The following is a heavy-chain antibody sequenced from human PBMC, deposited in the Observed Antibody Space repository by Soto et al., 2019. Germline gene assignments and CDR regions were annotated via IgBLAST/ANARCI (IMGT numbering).Heavy chain of an antibody. CDR2: IYNSGST. V-gene: IGHV4-31*01. Sequence: TLSLTCTVSGASMSSGGYYWTWIRQSPGKGLERIGYIYNSGSTNYNQSLESQVAISLDTSRSLFSLTLHSVTAADTAIYYCARDRHNNFFDPWGQGTLVTVSS. J-gene: IGHJ5*02. CDR3: ARDRHNNFFDP. D-gene: IGHD6-6*01. CDR1: GASMSSGGYY.